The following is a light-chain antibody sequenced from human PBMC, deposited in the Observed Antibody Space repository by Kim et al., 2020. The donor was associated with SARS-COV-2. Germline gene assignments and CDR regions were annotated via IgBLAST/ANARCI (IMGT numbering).Light chain of an antibody. CDR1: SGDIGNSNS. Sequence: GQSIPISCSGPSGDIGNSNSVSWYQQHSGEAPRLIIYDVRDRPSGVSARFSGSKSANMASLTISGLRSEDEADYYCCSTSNTLDYVFGSGTRVTVL. J-gene: IGLJ1*01. V-gene: IGLV2-14*03. CDR3: CSTSNTLDYV. CDR2: DVR.